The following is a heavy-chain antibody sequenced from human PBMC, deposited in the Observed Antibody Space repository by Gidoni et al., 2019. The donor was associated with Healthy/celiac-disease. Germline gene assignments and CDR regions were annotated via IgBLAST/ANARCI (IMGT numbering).Heavy chain of an antibody. D-gene: IGHD1-26*01. CDR3: ARSHYNLALYYYYYGMDV. J-gene: IGHJ6*02. V-gene: IGHV4-39*01. CDR2: IYYSGST. Sequence: KGLEWIGSIYYSGSTYYNPSLKSRVTISVDTSKNQFSLKLSSVTAADTAVYYCARSHYNLALYYYYYGMDVWGQGTPVTVSS.